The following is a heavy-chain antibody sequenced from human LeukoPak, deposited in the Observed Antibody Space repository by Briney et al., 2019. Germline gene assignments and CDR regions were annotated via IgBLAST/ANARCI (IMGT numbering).Heavy chain of an antibody. CDR3: ARVSFYGIDY. D-gene: IGHD4-17*01. J-gene: IGHJ4*02. Sequence: PSETLSLTCTVSGGPISSYQWSWIRQPPGKGLEWIGNIYYSGSTNYNPSLKSRVTISVDTSKNQFSLKLSSVTAADTAVYYCARVSFYGIDYWGQGTLVTVSS. CDR2: IYYSGST. V-gene: IGHV4-59*01. CDR1: GGPISSYQ.